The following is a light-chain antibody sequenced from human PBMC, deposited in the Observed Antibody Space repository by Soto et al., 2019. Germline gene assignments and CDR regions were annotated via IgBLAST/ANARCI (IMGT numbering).Light chain of an antibody. J-gene: IGLJ1*01. CDR3: QTWGTGIHV. CDR2: LNSDGSH. CDR1: SGHSSYA. V-gene: IGLV4-69*01. Sequence: QPVLTQSPSASGSLGASVKLTCTLSSGHSSYAIAWHQQQPEKGPRYLMKLNSDGSHSKGDGIPDRFSGSSSGAERYLIISSLQSEDEADYYCQTWGTGIHVFGTGTKVTVL.